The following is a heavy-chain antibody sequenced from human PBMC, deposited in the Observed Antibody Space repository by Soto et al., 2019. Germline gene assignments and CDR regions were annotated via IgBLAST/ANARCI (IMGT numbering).Heavy chain of an antibody. CDR1: GFTFSSYS. CDR3: ARDMDGDYANAFDI. J-gene: IGHJ3*02. V-gene: IGHV3-48*01. CDR2: ISSSSSTI. D-gene: IGHD4-17*01. Sequence: PGGSLRLSCAASGFTFSSYSMNWVRQAPGKGLEWVSYISSSSSTIYYADSVKGRFTISRDNAKNSLYLQMNSPRAEDTAVYYCARDMDGDYANAFDIWGQGTMVTVSS.